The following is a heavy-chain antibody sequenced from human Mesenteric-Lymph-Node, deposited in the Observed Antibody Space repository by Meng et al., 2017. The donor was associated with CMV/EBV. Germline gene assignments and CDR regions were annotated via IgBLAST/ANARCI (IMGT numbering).Heavy chain of an antibody. CDR1: GFIFSTYA. V-gene: IGHV3-23*01. CDR3: AKETGSTYVLDF. Sequence: SCAASGFIFSTYAMGWVRQAPGKGLEWVSLISGTGTSTYYADSARGRFTISRDNSKNIVSLQMKNLRAEDTAVYYCAKETGSTYVLDFWGHGTLVTVSS. CDR2: ISGTGTST. J-gene: IGHJ1*01. D-gene: IGHD3/OR15-3a*01.